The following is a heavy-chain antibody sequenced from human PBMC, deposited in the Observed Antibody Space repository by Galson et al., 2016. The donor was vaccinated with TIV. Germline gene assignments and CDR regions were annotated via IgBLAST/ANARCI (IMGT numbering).Heavy chain of an antibody. J-gene: IGHJ6*02. D-gene: IGHD2-2*01. CDR3: ARDCTSTTCRLYYYGMDV. V-gene: IGHV4-38-2*02. CDR2: IDHSGIT. Sequence: SETLSLTCTVSGFSISSGYYRGWVRQSPRKGLEWIGNIDHSGITYYNPSFKSRITISVDTSKNQISLTLNSVTAADTAVYYCARDCTSTTCRLYYYGMDVWGPGTTVIVSS. CDR1: GFSISSGYY.